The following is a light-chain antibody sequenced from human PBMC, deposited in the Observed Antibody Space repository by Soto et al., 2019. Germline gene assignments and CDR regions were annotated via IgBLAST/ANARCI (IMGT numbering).Light chain of an antibody. V-gene: IGKV3-15*01. J-gene: IGKJ1*01. CDR3: QQYGSSPQT. CDR1: QNIYSN. Sequence: EIVMTQSPATLSVSPGERATFSCSASQNIYSNIAWYQQRPGQAPRLLIYRASTRATGVPARFSGSGSGTEFTLTISSLQSEDFAVYYCQQYGSSPQTFGQGTKVDI. CDR2: RAS.